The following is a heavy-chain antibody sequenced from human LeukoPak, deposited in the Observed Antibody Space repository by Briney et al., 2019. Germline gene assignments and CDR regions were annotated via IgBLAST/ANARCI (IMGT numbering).Heavy chain of an antibody. CDR3: ATSLRGRIAMAGPIVPYYFDY. Sequence: PSETPSLTCTVSGDSITSRYWSWIRQPPGKGLDWIGYIHNSGSTNYNPSLRSRVTISQDTSKNQFSLKLSSVTAADTAVYYCATSLRGRIAMAGPIVPYYFDYWGQGTLVTVSS. CDR2: IHNSGST. D-gene: IGHD6-19*01. CDR1: GDSITSRY. J-gene: IGHJ4*02. V-gene: IGHV4-59*11.